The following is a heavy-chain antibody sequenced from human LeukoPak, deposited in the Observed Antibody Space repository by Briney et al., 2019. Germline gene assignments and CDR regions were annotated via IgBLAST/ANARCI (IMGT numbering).Heavy chain of an antibody. CDR1: GGSTSSSSYY. J-gene: IGHJ4*02. CDR2: LYYGGST. Sequence: SETLSLTCTVSGGSTSSSSYYWGWIRQPPGKGLEWIGRLYYGGSTYYNPSLKSRVTISVDTSKNQFSLKLSSVTAADTAVYYCARSESSGSYWGGWTLDYWGQGTLVTVSS. V-gene: IGHV4-39*07. CDR3: ARSESSGSYWGGWTLDY. D-gene: IGHD1-26*01.